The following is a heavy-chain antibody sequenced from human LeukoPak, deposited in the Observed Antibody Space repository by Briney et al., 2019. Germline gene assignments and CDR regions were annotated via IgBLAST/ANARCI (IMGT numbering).Heavy chain of an antibody. CDR3: ARDYRSTIGGEYGMDV. CDR2: INHSGST. J-gene: IGHJ6*02. V-gene: IGHV4-34*01. Sequence: PSETLSLTCAVYGGSFSGYYWSWIRQPQPPGKGLECIREINHSGSTKYNPSLKSRVTISVDTSKNQFSLKLSSVTAADTAAYYCARDYRSTIGGEYGMDVWGQGTTVTVSS. CDR1: GGSFSGYY. D-gene: IGHD3-16*01.